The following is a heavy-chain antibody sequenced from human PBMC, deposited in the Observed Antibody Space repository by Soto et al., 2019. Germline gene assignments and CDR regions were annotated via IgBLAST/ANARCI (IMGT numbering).Heavy chain of an antibody. CDR1: GFTFSSYG. CDR2: ISYDGSNK. D-gene: IGHD6-19*01. CDR3: AKDRLGSGVLDP. J-gene: IGHJ5*02. V-gene: IGHV3-30*18. Sequence: QVQLVESGGGVVQPGRSLRLSCAASGFTFSSYGMHWVRQAPGKGLEWVAVISYDGSNKYYADSVKGRFTISRDNSKNTLYLQMNSLRAEDTAVYYCAKDRLGSGVLDPWGQGTLVTVSS.